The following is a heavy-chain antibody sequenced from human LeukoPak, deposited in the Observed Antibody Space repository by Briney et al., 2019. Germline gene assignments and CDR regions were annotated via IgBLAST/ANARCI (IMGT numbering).Heavy chain of an antibody. CDR3: AKGGAQV. V-gene: IGHV3-23*01. CDR2: ISSSGGST. J-gene: IGHJ4*02. Sequence: GGSLRLSCAASGFTFSRNGMTWVRQAPGKGLEWVSAISSSGGSTYYSDSVRGRFIISRDSSKNTLYLQMNSLRAEDTAVYYCAKGGAQVGGQGTLVTVSS. D-gene: IGHD1-26*01. CDR1: GFTFSRNG.